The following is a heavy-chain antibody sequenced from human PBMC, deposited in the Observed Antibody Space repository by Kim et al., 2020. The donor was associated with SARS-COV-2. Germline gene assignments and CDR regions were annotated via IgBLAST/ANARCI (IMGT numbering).Heavy chain of an antibody. CDR2: INHSGST. J-gene: IGHJ6*02. CDR3: ARGNTISHFYYYYYGMDV. V-gene: IGHV4-34*01. Sequence: TLSLTCAVYGGSFSGYYWSWIRQPPGKGLEWIGEINHSGSTNYNPSLKSRVTISVDTSKNQFSLKLSSVTAADTAVYYCARGNTISHFYYYYYGMDVWGQGTTVTVSS. CDR1: GGSFSGYY. D-gene: IGHD3-9*01.